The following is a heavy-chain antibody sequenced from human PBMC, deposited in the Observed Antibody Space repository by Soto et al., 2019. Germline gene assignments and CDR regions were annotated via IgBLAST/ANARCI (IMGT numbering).Heavy chain of an antibody. CDR1: GGSISSSSYY. CDR3: ARRPYYDFWSGYSQTTNCFAP. V-gene: IGHV4-39*01. CDR2: IYYSGST. Sequence: QLQLQESGPGLVKPSETLSLTCTVSGGSISSSSYYWGWIRQPPGKGLEWIGSIYYSGSTYYNPSHNSQVTISVATSKTKFTLTLSSVTAADPAVYSCARRPYYDFWSGYSQTTNCFAPGGQEPLVTVPP. D-gene: IGHD3-3*01. J-gene: IGHJ5*02.